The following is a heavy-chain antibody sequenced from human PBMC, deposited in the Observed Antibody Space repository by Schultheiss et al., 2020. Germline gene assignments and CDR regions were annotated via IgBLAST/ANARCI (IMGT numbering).Heavy chain of an antibody. Sequence: GGSLRLSCAASGFTFRNYGMHWVRQAPGKGLEWVAIIWYDGSNKYYADSVKGRFTISRDDSKNTLYLQMNSLKTEDTAVYYCTTAGITMIVVVITTNWFDPWGQGTLVTVSS. CDR2: IWYDGSNK. CDR3: TTAGITMIVVVITTNWFDP. D-gene: IGHD3-22*01. V-gene: IGHV3-33*01. CDR1: GFTFRNYG. J-gene: IGHJ5*02.